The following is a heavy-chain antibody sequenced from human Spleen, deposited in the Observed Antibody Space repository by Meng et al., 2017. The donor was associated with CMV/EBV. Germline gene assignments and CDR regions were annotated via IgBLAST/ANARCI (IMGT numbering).Heavy chain of an antibody. J-gene: IGHJ4*02. Sequence: GESLKIPCAASGFTFSSYAMHWVRQAPGKGLEWVAVISYDGSNKYYADSVKGRFTISRDNSKNTLYLQMDSLRSEDTAVYYCARDLSRYSDIWTGPYYFDYWGQGTLVTVSS. D-gene: IGHD3-9*01. CDR1: GFTFSSYA. CDR2: ISYDGSNK. CDR3: ARDLSRYSDIWTGPYYFDY. V-gene: IGHV3-30-3*01.